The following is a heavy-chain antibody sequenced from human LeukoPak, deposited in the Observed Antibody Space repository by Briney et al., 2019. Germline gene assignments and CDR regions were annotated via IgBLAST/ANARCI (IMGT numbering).Heavy chain of an antibody. CDR2: INHSGST. D-gene: IGHD3-3*01. V-gene: IGHV4-34*01. CDR3: ARYDFWSGYLVFDY. CDR1: GGSFSGYY. J-gene: IGHJ4*02. Sequence: SETLSLTCAVYGGSFSGYYWSWIRQPPGKGLEWIGEINHSGSTYYNPSLKSRVTISVDTSKNYFSLKLISMTAADTAVYYCARYDFWSGYLVFDYWGQGTLVTVSS.